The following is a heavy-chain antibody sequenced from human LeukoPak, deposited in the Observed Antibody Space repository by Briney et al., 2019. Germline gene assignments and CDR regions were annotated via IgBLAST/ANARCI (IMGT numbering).Heavy chain of an antibody. Sequence: SETLSLTCTVSGGSISSYYWSWIRQPPGKGLEWIGYIYSSGSTNYNPSLKSRVTISVDTSKNQFSLKLSSVTAADTAVYYCARGVYYYFSANWYFDLWGRGTLVTVSS. CDR2: IYSSGST. J-gene: IGHJ2*01. CDR3: ARGVYYYFSANWYFDL. D-gene: IGHD3-3*01. CDR1: GGSISSYY. V-gene: IGHV4-59*01.